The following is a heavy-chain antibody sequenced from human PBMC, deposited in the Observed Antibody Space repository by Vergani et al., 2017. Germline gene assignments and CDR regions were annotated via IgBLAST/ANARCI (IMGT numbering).Heavy chain of an antibody. V-gene: IGHV4-30-2*01. Sequence: QLQLQESGSGLVKPSQTLSLTCAVSGGSISRGGYSWSWIRQPPGKGLEWIGYIYHSGSTYYNPSLKSRVTISVDRSKNQFSLKLSSVTAADTAVYYCARGGYCSGGSCYGGRGFWFDPWGQGTLVTVSS. D-gene: IGHD2-15*01. CDR2: IYHSGST. CDR1: GGSISRGGYS. CDR3: ARGGYCSGGSCYGGRGFWFDP. J-gene: IGHJ5*02.